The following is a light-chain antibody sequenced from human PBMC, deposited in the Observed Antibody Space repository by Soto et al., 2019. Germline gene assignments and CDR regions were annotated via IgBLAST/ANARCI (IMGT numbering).Light chain of an antibody. CDR2: GAS. CDR3: QQRSNWPPSLT. J-gene: IGKJ4*02. V-gene: IGKV3D-20*02. CDR1: QSVSRNY. Sequence: EIVLTQSPGTLSLSPGGRATLSCRASQSVSRNYVAWYQQTPGQAPRLLIYGASSRASAIPDRFSGSGSGADFTLSITRLEPEDFAVYYCQQRSNWPPSLTFGGGTKVEIK.